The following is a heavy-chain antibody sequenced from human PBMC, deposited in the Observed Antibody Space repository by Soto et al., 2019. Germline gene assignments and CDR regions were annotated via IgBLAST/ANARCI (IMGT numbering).Heavy chain of an antibody. V-gene: IGHV1-18*01. Sequence: EASFKVSCKPSAYSFTSYDINWVRQATGQEHEWMGLISAYNGNTNYAQKLQGRVTMTTDTSTSSAYMELRSLRSDDTAVYYCARFEGYCSGGSCYSHYYGMDVWCQGTTVTVSS. CDR2: ISAYNGNT. CDR3: ARFEGYCSGGSCYSHYYGMDV. J-gene: IGHJ6*02. D-gene: IGHD2-15*01. CDR1: AYSFTSYD.